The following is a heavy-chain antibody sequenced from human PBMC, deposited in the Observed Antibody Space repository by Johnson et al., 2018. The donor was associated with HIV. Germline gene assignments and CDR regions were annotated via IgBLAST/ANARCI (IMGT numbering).Heavy chain of an antibody. D-gene: IGHD6-19*01. CDR1: GFTFSSYG. Sequence: QVQLVESGGGVVQPGRSLRLSCAASGFTFSSYGMHWVRQAPGKGLEWVAVISYDGSNKYYADSVKGRFTISRDNSKNSLFLQMNSLRAEDTAVYYCARDGRSVAEALDNWGQGTMVTVS. J-gene: IGHJ3*02. V-gene: IGHV3-30*03. CDR3: ARDGRSVAEALDN. CDR2: ISYDGSNK.